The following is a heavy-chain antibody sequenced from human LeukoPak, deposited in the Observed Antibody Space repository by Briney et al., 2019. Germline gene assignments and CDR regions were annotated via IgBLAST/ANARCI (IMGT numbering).Heavy chain of an antibody. CDR1: GYTFTSYD. CDR3: ARFGLGKHIEVAGIPFDI. V-gene: IGHV1-18*01. CDR2: ISAYNGNT. Sequence: ASVKVSCKASGYTFTSYDITWVRQATGQGLEWMGWISAYNGNTNYAQKLQGRVTMTTDTSTSTAYMELRSLRSDDTAVYYCARFGLGKHIEVAGIPFDIWGQGTMVTVSS. D-gene: IGHD6-19*01. J-gene: IGHJ3*02.